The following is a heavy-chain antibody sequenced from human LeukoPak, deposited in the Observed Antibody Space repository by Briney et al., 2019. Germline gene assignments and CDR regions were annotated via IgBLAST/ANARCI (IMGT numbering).Heavy chain of an antibody. CDR3: ARSSTAIVVVPAAYPPVVQSRAELDY. V-gene: IGHV4-34*01. Sequence: PSETLSLTCAVYGGSFSGYYWSWIRQPPGKGLEWIGEINHSGSTNYNPSLKSRVTISVDTSKNQFSLKLSSVTAADTAVYYCARSSTAIVVVPAAYPPVVQSRAELDYWGQGTLVTVSS. CDR1: GGSFSGYY. CDR2: INHSGST. D-gene: IGHD2-2*01. J-gene: IGHJ4*02.